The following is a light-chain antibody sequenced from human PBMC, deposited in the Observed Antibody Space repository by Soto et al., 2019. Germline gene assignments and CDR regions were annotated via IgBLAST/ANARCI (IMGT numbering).Light chain of an antibody. V-gene: IGKV1-5*03. J-gene: IGKJ1*01. CDR1: QSISSW. CDR3: QQYNSYLWT. CDR2: KAS. Sequence: DIVMTQSPATLSVSPGERVTLSCRASQSISSWLAWYQQKPGKAPKLLIYKASSLESGVPSRFSGSGSGTEFTLTISSLQPDDFATYYCQQYNSYLWTFSQGTKVEIK.